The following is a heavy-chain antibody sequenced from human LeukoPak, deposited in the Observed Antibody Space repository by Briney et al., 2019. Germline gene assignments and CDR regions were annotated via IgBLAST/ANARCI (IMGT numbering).Heavy chain of an antibody. Sequence: GGSLRLSCAASGFTFSDHYMDWVRQAPGKGLEWVGRTRNKANSYTTEYAASVKARFTISRDDSKNSLYLQMNSLKTEDTAVYYCAREIWFGEGFDYWGQGTLVTVSS. CDR3: AREIWFGEGFDY. CDR2: TRNKANSYTT. J-gene: IGHJ4*02. D-gene: IGHD3-10*01. V-gene: IGHV3-72*01. CDR1: GFTFSDHY.